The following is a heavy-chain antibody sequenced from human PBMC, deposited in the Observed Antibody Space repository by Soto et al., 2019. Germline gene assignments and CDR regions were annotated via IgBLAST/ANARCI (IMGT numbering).Heavy chain of an antibody. CDR1: GYAFSFG. Sequence: ASVKVSCKASGYAFSFGFSWVRQAPGQGLEWMGWISASDGSTNSAQKFRGRISLTTDTSTNTAYMDLLSLTSDDTAVYFCAKDPEGYCSSTRCYTYHGLDGWGQGTTVTVCS. D-gene: IGHD2-2*01. CDR2: ISASDGST. CDR3: AKDPEGYCSSTRCYTYHGLDG. V-gene: IGHV1-18*01. J-gene: IGHJ6*02.